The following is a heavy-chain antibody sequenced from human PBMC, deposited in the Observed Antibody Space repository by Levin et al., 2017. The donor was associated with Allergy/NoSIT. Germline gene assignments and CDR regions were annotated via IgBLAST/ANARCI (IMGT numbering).Heavy chain of an antibody. J-gene: IGHJ5*02. CDR2: IYYSGST. D-gene: IGHD6-25*01. Sequence: PSETLSLTCTVSGGSISSGDYYWSWIRQPPGKGLEWIGYIYYSGSTYYNPSLKSRVTISVDTSKNQFSLKLSSVTAADTAVYYCARDEKTYSSEIRFDPWGQGTLVTVSS. CDR1: GGSISSGDYY. V-gene: IGHV4-30-4*01. CDR3: ARDEKTYSSEIRFDP.